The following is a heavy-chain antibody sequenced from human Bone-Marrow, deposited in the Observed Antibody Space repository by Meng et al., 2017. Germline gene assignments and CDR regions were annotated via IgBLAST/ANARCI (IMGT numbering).Heavy chain of an antibody. D-gene: IGHD6-13*01. J-gene: IGHJ6*02. CDR1: GFTFSSYE. V-gene: IGHV3-48*03. CDR2: ISSSGSTI. CDR3: ASSNGSSWYLVDYYYGMDV. Sequence: GESLKISCAASGFTFSSYEMNWVRQAPGKGLEWVSYISSSGSTIYYADSVKGRFTISRDNAKNSLYLQMNSLRAEDTAVYYCASSNGSSWYLVDYYYGMDVWGQGTTVTVSS.